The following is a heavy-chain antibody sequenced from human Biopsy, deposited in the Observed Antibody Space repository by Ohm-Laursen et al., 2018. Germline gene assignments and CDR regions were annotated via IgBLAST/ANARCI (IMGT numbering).Heavy chain of an antibody. Sequence: SETLSLTCTVSGASIEDYYWTWIRQAPGKTLEWIASINYRGNTSYNPSLKSRVTMSAHTSTNQFSLKLTSVTAADTAVYYCARDKITYCTSTSCDYFGMDVWGQGTTVTVSS. CDR2: INYRGNT. CDR3: ARDKITYCTSTSCDYFGMDV. D-gene: IGHD2-2*01. CDR1: GASIEDYY. J-gene: IGHJ6*02. V-gene: IGHV4-59*01.